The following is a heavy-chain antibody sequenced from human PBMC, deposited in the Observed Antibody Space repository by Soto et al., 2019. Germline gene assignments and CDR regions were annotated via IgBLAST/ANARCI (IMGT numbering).Heavy chain of an antibody. V-gene: IGHV1-46*01. CDR1: GYTFISYY. D-gene: IGHD4-17*01. Sequence: QVQVQQSGAEVKEPGASVRISCKASGYTFISYYMHWVRQAPGQWLEWMGIIDPSGARTTYAQRFRGRVTMTGDKSRRTVYMDMTSLRPDDTAVYFCATTIIYGDPGEYLGQGTVVSVSS. J-gene: IGHJ4*02. CDR3: ATTIIYGDPGEY. CDR2: IDPSGART.